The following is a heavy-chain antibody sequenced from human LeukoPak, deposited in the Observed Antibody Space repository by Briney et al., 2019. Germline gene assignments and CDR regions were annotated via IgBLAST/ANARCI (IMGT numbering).Heavy chain of an antibody. CDR1: GGSISSYY. J-gene: IGHJ3*02. Sequence: SETLSLTCTVSGGSISSYYCSWIRQPPGKGLEWIGYIYYSGSTNYNPSLKSRVTISVDTSKNQFSLKLSSVTAADTAVYYCARGSPGGDAFDIWGQGTMVTVSS. D-gene: IGHD3-16*01. CDR3: ARGSPGGDAFDI. CDR2: IYYSGST. V-gene: IGHV4-59*01.